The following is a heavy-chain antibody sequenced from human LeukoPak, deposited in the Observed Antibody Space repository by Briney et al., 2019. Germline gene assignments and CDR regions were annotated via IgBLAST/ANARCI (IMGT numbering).Heavy chain of an antibody. Sequence: PSETLSLTCAVSGGSFSGYDWSWIRQPPGKGLEWIGEINHSGSTNYNPYLNSRVTISADTSKNQFSLKLSSVTAADTAVYYCARDNNYDDVWGSYRYGYYFDYWGQGTLVTVSS. CDR1: GGSFSGYD. CDR2: INHSGST. D-gene: IGHD3-16*02. V-gene: IGHV4-34*01. CDR3: ARDNNYDDVWGSYRYGYYFDY. J-gene: IGHJ4*02.